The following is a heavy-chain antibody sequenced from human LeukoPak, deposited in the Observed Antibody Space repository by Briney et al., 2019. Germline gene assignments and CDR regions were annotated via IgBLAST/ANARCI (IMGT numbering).Heavy chain of an antibody. J-gene: IGHJ4*02. V-gene: IGHV3-23*01. CDR1: GFTFSSYA. D-gene: IGHD1-1*01. CDR3: AKDSKLEPVDY. Sequence: GGSLRLSCAASGFTFSSYAMSWVRQAPGNGLEWVSAISGSGGSTYYADSVKGRFTISRDNSRNTLYLQMNSLRAEDTAVYYCAKDSKLEPVDYWGQGTLVTVSS. CDR2: ISGSGGST.